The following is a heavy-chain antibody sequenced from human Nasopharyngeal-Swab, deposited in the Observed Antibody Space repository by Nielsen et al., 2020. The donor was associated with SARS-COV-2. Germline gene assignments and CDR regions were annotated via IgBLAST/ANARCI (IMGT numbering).Heavy chain of an antibody. CDR1: AGTFSGYA. CDR2: IIPMFGTA. Sequence: SVKVTCKASAGTFSGYAISWVRQAPGQGLEWMGGIIPMFGTANYAQKFQGRGTITADKSTSTTYMELSSLRSEDTAVYYCARDPYGSGRGWFDPWGQSTLVTVSS. CDR3: ARDPYGSGRGWFDP. D-gene: IGHD3-10*01. J-gene: IGHJ5*02. V-gene: IGHV1-69*06.